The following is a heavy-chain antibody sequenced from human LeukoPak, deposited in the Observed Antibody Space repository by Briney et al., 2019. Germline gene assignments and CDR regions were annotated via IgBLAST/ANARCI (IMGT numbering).Heavy chain of an antibody. Sequence: ASVKVSCKASGYTFTEYYIHWVRQAPGQGLEWMGWINPNSAGTNYAQKFQGRVTMTRDMSISTAYMELSRLRSDDTAVYYCAKERWHQLLSGYMDVWGKGTTVTVSS. D-gene: IGHD2-2*01. CDR3: AKERWHQLLSGYMDV. J-gene: IGHJ6*03. CDR1: GYTFTEYY. V-gene: IGHV1-2*02. CDR2: INPNSAGT.